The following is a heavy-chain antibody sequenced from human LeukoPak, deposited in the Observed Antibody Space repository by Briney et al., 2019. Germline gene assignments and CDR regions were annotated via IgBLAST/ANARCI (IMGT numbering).Heavy chain of an antibody. CDR2: VNPNSSDT. CDR1: GYTFTGYY. D-gene: IGHD1-26*01. J-gene: IGHJ5*01. CDR3: ARASGSYWWFDS. Sequence: ASVKVSCKASGYTFTGYYLHWVRQAPGQGLEWMGCVNPNSSDTNYARKFQGSVTMTRDTSISTVYMELSRLRSDDTAVYYCARASGSYWWFDSWGQGTLVTVSS. V-gene: IGHV1-2*02.